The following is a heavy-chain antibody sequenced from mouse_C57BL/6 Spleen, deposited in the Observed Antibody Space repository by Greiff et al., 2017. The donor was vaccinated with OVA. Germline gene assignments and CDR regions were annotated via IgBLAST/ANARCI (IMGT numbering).Heavy chain of an antibody. CDR1: GYTFTDYE. CDR3: TRKASRGDDAMDY. Sequence: VQLQESGAELVRPGASVTLSCKASGYTFTDYEMHWVKQTPVHGLEWIGAIDPETGGTAYNQKFKGKAILTADKSSSTAYMELRSLTSEDSAVFYSTRKASRGDDAMDYRGQGNS. V-gene: IGHV1-15*01. D-gene: IGHD6-1*01. J-gene: IGHJ4*01. CDR2: IDPETGGT.